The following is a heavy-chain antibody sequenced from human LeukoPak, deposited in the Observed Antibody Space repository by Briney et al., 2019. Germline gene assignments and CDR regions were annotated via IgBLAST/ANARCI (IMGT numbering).Heavy chain of an antibody. CDR3: ATYPAAIRYYFDY. CDR1: GFTFSSYS. V-gene: IGHV3-48*01. Sequence: QPGGSLRLSCAASGFTFSSYSMNWVRQAPGKGLEWVSYINSSSSTIYYADSVKGRFTISRDNAKNSMYLQMNSLRAEDTAVYYCATYPAAIRYYFDYWGQGTLVTVSS. CDR2: INSSSSTI. D-gene: IGHD2-2*02. J-gene: IGHJ4*02.